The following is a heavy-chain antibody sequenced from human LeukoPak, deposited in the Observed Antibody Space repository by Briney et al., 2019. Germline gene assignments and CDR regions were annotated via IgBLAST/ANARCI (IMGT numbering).Heavy chain of an antibody. J-gene: IGHJ4*02. Sequence: GGSLRLSCAASGFTFTNYWMSWVRQAPGKGLELVANIKQDRSEKYYVDSVKGRFTISRDNAKNSLYLQMNSLRAEDTAVYYCARDEGSSENWNYAQYWGQGTLVTVSS. CDR2: IKQDRSEK. CDR1: GFTFTNYW. CDR3: ARDEGSSENWNYAQY. D-gene: IGHD1-7*01. V-gene: IGHV3-7*01.